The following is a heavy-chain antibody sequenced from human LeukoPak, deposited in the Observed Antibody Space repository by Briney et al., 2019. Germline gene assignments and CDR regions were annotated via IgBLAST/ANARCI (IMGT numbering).Heavy chain of an antibody. J-gene: IGHJ6*02. CDR3: AKSARVSSGPYYYYGMDV. D-gene: IGHD3-22*01. CDR1: GFTFSSYA. V-gene: IGHV3-23*01. CDR2: ISGSGGST. Sequence: GGSLRLSCAASGFTFSSYAMSWVRQAPGKGLEWVSAISGSGGSTYYADSVKGRFTISRDNSKNTLYLQMNSLRAEDTAVYYCAKSARVSSGPYYYYGMDVWGQGTTVTVSS.